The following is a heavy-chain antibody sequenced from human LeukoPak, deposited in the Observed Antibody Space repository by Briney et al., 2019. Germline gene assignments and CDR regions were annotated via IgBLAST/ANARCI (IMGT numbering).Heavy chain of an antibody. V-gene: IGHV3-21*01. J-gene: IGHJ5*02. CDR2: ISSSSSYI. D-gene: IGHD6-13*01. Sequence: PGGSLRLSCAASGFTFSSYSMNWVRQVPGKGLEWVSSISSSSSYIYYADSVKGRFTISRDNAKNSLYLQMNSLRAEDTAVYYCARASRGIAAAGYWFDPWGQGTLVTVSS. CDR3: ARASRGIAAAGYWFDP. CDR1: GFTFSSYS.